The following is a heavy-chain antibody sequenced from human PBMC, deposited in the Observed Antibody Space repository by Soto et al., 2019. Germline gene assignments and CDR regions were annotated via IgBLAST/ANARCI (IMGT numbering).Heavy chain of an antibody. CDR2: ISGSGGST. Sequence: GGSLRLSCAASGFTFSSYAMSWVRQAPGKGLEWVSAISGSGGSTYYADSVKGRFTISRDNSKNTLYLQMNSLRAEDTAVYYCAKAQVATIPPPRYYFDYWGQGALVTVSS. D-gene: IGHD5-12*01. J-gene: IGHJ4*02. CDR1: GFTFSSYA. CDR3: AKAQVATIPPPRYYFDY. V-gene: IGHV3-23*01.